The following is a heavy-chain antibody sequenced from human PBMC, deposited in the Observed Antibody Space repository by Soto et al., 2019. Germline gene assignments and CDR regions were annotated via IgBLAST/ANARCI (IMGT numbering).Heavy chain of an antibody. V-gene: IGHV4-39*07. CDR1: GDSRGSLSSYDYY. D-gene: IGHD3-10*02. CDR3: ARAFAPYSDFWTGYYVFGV. CDR2: ALHSGST. Sequence: PSETLSLTCSVSGDSRGSLSSYDYYWAWLRQAPGRPLEWLGTALHSGSTNYRRSLRSRLSIWIDTSQSRVSLSLRPVSASDTALYFCARAFAPYSDFWTGYYVFGVWGQGVPVTVSS. J-gene: IGHJ4*02.